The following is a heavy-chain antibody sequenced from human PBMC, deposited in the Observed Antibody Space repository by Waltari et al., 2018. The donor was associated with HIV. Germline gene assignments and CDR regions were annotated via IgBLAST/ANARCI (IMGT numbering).Heavy chain of an antibody. J-gene: IGHJ6*02. V-gene: IGHV3-23*01. CDR3: AKESFSLGFGEKYRHFGVDV. Sequence: EVRLLQSGGGLGQPGGSLRLSCVASGFTFSSHAMTWVRQAPGKGLEWVSSIDARGDGEYYANSVKDRFIISRDNSKNTLYLQMHSLRVEDTAEYFCAKESFSLGFGEKYRHFGVDVWGQGTTVIVSS. CDR2: IDARGDGE. D-gene: IGHD3-10*01. CDR1: GFTFSSHA.